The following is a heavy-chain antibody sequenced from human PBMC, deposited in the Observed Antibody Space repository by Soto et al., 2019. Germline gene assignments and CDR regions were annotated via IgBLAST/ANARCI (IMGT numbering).Heavy chain of an antibody. CDR1: GDSISAYS. Sequence: SETLSLTCTVSGDSISAYSWSWVRQPPGKGLEWIGNIHYNGNTKYNPSLKSRVSMSVDTSKNQFSLKLTSVTAADTALYYCARRYGWLYFDYWGQGSLVTVSS. CDR3: ARRYGWLYFDY. D-gene: IGHD6-19*01. V-gene: IGHV4-59*08. CDR2: IHYNGNT. J-gene: IGHJ4*02.